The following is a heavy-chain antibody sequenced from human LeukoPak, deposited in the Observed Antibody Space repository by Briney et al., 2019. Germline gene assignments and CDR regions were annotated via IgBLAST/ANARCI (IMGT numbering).Heavy chain of an antibody. V-gene: IGHV4-38-2*02. J-gene: IGHJ6*03. Sequence: SETLSLTCTVSGYPINNAYYWVWIRQPPGRGLEWIGSLYHPDSTYYNPSLKSRVTLTADTSRNQFSLKLSFVNAADTAVYHCARQYGSYFYYYVDLWGTGTTVTVSS. CDR2: LYHPDST. D-gene: IGHD4-17*01. CDR3: ARQYGSYFYYYVDL. CDR1: GYPINNAYY.